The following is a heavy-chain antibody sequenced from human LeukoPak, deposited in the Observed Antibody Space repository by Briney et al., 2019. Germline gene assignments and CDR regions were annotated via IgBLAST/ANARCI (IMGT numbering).Heavy chain of an antibody. CDR2: ISYDGSNK. Sequence: GRSLRLSCAASGFTFSSYAMHWVRQAPGKGLEWVAVISYDGSNKYYADSVKGRFTISRDNSKNTLYLQMNSLRVEDTAVYHCARDALSGSYLDYWGQGTLVTVSS. V-gene: IGHV3-30-3*01. CDR3: ARDALSGSYLDY. CDR1: GFTFSSYA. J-gene: IGHJ4*02. D-gene: IGHD1-26*01.